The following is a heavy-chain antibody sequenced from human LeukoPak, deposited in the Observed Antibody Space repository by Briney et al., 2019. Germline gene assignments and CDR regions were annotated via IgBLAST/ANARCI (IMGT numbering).Heavy chain of an antibody. V-gene: IGHV3-23*01. D-gene: IGHD2-2*01. CDR2: ISGSGGST. J-gene: IGHJ4*02. Sequence: GGSLRLSCAASGFTFSSYAMSWVRQAPGKAREWVSGISGSGGSTYYADSVKGRFTISRDNSKNTLYLQMNSLRAEDTAVYYCAKRSVVPAATHFDYWGQGTLVTVSS. CDR3: AKRSVVPAATHFDY. CDR1: GFTFSSYA.